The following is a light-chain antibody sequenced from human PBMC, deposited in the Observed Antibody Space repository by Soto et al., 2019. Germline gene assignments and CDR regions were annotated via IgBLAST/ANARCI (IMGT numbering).Light chain of an antibody. J-gene: IGKJ2*01. CDR3: QQSSSLPYT. V-gene: IGKV1-39*01. CDR1: ESIVSTF. CDR2: AAS. Sequence: DIQMTQSPSSLSASVGDRVTITCRASESIVSTFLIWYQEKPGKAPRLLISAASSLQSGVPSRFSGSGSGTDFTLTISSLQPEDFATYHCQQSSSLPYTFGQGTKLDIQ.